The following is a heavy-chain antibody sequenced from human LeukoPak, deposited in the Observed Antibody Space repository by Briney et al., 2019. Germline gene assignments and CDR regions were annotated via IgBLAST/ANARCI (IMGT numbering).Heavy chain of an antibody. CDR2: ISYDGSNK. J-gene: IGHJ6*03. D-gene: IGHD2-2*01. CDR3: AKSTVVPAARYYYYYYMDV. CDR1: GFTFSSYA. Sequence: GGSLRLSCAASGFTFSSYAMHWVRQAPGKGLEWVAIISYDGSNKYYADSVKGRFSISRDNSKNTLYLQMNSLRAEDTAVYYCAKSTVVPAARYYYYYYMDVWGKGTTVTVSS. V-gene: IGHV3-30-3*02.